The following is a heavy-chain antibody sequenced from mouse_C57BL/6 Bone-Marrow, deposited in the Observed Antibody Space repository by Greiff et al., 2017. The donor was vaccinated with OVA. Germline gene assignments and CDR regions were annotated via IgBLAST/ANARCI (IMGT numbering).Heavy chain of an antibody. CDR3: TAGGTTVVVDY. J-gene: IGHJ2*01. Sequence: QVHVKQSGAELVRPGASVTLSCKASGYTFTDYEMHWVKQTPVHGLEWIGAIDPETGGTAYNQKFKGKAILTADKSSSTAYMELRSLTSEDSAVYYCTAGGTTVVVDYWGQGTTLTVSS. V-gene: IGHV1-15*01. D-gene: IGHD1-1*01. CDR1: GYTFTDYE. CDR2: IDPETGGT.